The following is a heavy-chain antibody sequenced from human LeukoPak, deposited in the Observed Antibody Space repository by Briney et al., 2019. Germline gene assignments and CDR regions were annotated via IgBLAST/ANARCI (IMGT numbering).Heavy chain of an antibody. CDR1: GFTFSRYA. Sequence: GGSLRLSCAASGFTFSRYAMSWVRQAPGKGLDWVSGISGSDGTTYYADSVKGRFTISRDNSKNTLYLQMNSLRAEDTAVYYCAKSSRGDGVVIYYFDYWGQGTLVTVSS. CDR2: ISGSDGTT. D-gene: IGHD3-3*01. J-gene: IGHJ4*02. CDR3: AKSSRGDGVVIYYFDY. V-gene: IGHV3-23*01.